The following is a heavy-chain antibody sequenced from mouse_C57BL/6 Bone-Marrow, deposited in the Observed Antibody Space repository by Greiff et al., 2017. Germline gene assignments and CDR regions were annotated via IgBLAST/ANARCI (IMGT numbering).Heavy chain of an antibody. J-gene: IGHJ1*03. V-gene: IGHV1-53*01. CDR2: INPSNGGI. D-gene: IGHD1-1*01. Sequence: QVQLQQPGTELVKPGASVKLSCKASGYTFTSYWMHWVKQRPGQGLEWIGNINPSNGGINYNEKFKSKATLTVDKSSSTAYMQLSSLTSEDSAVYYCARSVYIYSSSYRYFDVWGTETTDTVST. CDR3: ARSVYIYSSSYRYFDV. CDR1: GYTFTSYW.